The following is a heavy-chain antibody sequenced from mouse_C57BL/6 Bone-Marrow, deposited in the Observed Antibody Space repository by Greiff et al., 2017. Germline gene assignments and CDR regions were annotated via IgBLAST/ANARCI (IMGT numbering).Heavy chain of an antibody. CDR2: IYPRDGST. Sequence: QVQLQQSGPELVKPGASVKLSCKASGYTFTSYDINWVKQRPGQGLEWIGWIYPRDGSTKYNEKFKGKATLTVDKSSSTAYMELHSLTSEDSAVYYCARGHYYGSSFYAMDYWGQGTSVTVSS. CDR1: GYTFTSYD. CDR3: ARGHYYGSSFYAMDY. J-gene: IGHJ4*01. D-gene: IGHD1-1*01. V-gene: IGHV1-85*01.